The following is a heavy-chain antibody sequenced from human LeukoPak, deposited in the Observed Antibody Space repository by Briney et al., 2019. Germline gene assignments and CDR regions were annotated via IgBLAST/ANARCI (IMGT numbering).Heavy chain of an antibody. CDR2: IYHSGST. CDR3: ARVDGANWGLSWFDP. CDR1: GYSISSGYY. V-gene: IGHV4-38-2*02. Sequence: SETLSLTCTVSGYSISSGYYWGWIRQPPGKALEWIGSIYHSGSTYYNPSLKSRVTISVDTSKNQFSLKLSSVTAADTAVYYCARVDGANWGLSWFDPWGQGTLVTVSS. D-gene: IGHD7-27*01. J-gene: IGHJ5*02.